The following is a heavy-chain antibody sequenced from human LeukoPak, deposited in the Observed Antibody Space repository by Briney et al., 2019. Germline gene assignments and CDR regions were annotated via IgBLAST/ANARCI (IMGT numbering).Heavy chain of an antibody. CDR2: IYPADSES. D-gene: IGHD2-15*01. J-gene: IGHJ3*02. V-gene: IGHV5-51*01. CDR1: GYSFTTYW. Sequence: GESLQISCKGSGYSFTTYWIGWVRQMPGKGLEWMGIIYPADSESRYSPSLQGQVTISVDRSISTAYLQWSSLEASDTAMYYCARHRIPGSHDAFDIWGQGTMVTVSS. CDR3: ARHRIPGSHDAFDI.